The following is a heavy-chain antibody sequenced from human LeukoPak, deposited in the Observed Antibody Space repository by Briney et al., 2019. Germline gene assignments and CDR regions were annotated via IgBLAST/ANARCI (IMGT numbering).Heavy chain of an antibody. D-gene: IGHD2-2*01. V-gene: IGHV3-21*01. CDR2: ISSTGTYI. Sequence: GGSLRLSCAASGFTFSSYSMNWVRQAPGKGLEWGSSISSTGTYIYYADSVKGRFTISRDNAKNSLYLQMNRLRAEDTAVYYCARDPSVVPAAVNWFDPWGQGTLVTVSS. CDR3: ARDPSVVPAAVNWFDP. CDR1: GFTFSSYS. J-gene: IGHJ5*02.